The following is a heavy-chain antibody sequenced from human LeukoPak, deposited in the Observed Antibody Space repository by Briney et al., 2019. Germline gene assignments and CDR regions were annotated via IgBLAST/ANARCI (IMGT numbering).Heavy chain of an antibody. V-gene: IGHV4-39*07. CDR1: GDSVSSSTYY. J-gene: IGHJ4*02. Sequence: SETLSLTCAVSGDSVSSSTYYWGWIRQPPGKGLEWIGTIYYSGSTYYNPSLKSRVTISVDTSKSQFSLKLSSVTAADTAVYYCARDSSAYYLYYFDSWGQGTLVTVSS. D-gene: IGHD3-22*01. CDR3: ARDSSAYYLYYFDS. CDR2: IYYSGST.